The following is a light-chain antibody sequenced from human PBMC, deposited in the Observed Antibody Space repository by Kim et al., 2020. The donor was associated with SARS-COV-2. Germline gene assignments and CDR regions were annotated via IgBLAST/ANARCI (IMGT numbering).Light chain of an antibody. CDR3: QQRGNWPPALT. V-gene: IGKV3-11*01. Sequence: PGEGATRSCRASHNVGINLAWYQQTPGQPPRLLIYDAAMRAAGIPDRFSGSGSWTDFTLTIGNLAPEDFAIYYCQQRGNWPPALTFGGGTKVDIK. CDR1: HNVGIN. CDR2: DAA. J-gene: IGKJ4*01.